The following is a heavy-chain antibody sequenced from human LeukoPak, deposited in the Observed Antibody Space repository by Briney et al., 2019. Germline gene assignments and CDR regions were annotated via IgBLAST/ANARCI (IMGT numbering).Heavy chain of an antibody. CDR1: GFTFSSFE. V-gene: IGHV3-48*03. Sequence: GGSLRLSCAASGFTFSSFETNWVRQAPGKGLEWVSYISLSGSNINYADSVKGRFTISRDDAKNSLYLQMNSLRAEDTAVYYCARDKSAAPDTSGYYGSFDKWGQGTPVTVSS. CDR2: ISLSGSNI. J-gene: IGHJ4*02. CDR3: ARDKSAAPDTSGYYGSFDK. D-gene: IGHD3-22*01.